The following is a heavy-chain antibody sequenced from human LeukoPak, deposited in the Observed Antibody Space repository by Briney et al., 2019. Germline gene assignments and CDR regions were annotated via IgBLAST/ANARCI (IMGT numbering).Heavy chain of an antibody. CDR1: GGSISSYY. CDR2: IYYSGST. V-gene: IGHV4-59*01. Sequence: SETLSLTCTVSGGSISSYYWSWIRQPPGKGLEWIGYIYYSGSTSYNPSLKSRVTMSVDTSKKQISLKVRSVTAADTAVYYCASGYYDYVWGSYRYPFGYWGQGTLVTVSS. D-gene: IGHD3-16*02. CDR3: ASGYYDYVWGSYRYPFGY. J-gene: IGHJ4*02.